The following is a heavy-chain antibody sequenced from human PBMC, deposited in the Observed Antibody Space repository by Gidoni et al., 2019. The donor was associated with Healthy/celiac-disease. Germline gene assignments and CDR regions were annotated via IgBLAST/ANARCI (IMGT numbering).Heavy chain of an antibody. CDR1: GGSISSSSYY. J-gene: IGHJ5*02. CDR3: ARHRVGWLSHDFRFDP. CDR2: IYYSGST. V-gene: IGHV4-39*01. D-gene: IGHD3-22*01. Sequence: QLQLQESGPGLVKPSETLSLTCTVSGGSISSSSYYWGWIRQPPGKGLEWIGSIYYSGSTYYNPSLKSRVTISVDTSKNQFSLKLSSVTAADTAVYYCARHRVGWLSHDFRFDPWGQGTLVTVSS.